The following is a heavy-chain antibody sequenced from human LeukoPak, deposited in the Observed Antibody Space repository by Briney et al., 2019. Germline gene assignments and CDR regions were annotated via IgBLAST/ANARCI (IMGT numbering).Heavy chain of an antibody. CDR1: GGSITTTNW. Sequence: PSETLSLTCGVSGGSITTTNWWTWVRQPPGKGLEWIGEVHPDGRTNYNPSLKSRVTISVDTSKNQFSLKLSSVTAADTAVYYCARGRVTTRPSKSNWFDPWGQGTLVTVSS. CDR3: ARGRVTTRPSKSNWFDP. J-gene: IGHJ5*02. CDR2: VHPDGRT. V-gene: IGHV4-4*02. D-gene: IGHD4-17*01.